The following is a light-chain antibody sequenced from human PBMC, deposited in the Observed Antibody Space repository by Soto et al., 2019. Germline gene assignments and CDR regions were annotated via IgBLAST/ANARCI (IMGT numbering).Light chain of an antibody. CDR1: QSVSSSY. J-gene: IGKJ2*01. CDR3: QQYGSSPST. V-gene: IGKV3-20*01. CDR2: GAS. Sequence: EIVLTQSPGTLSLSPGERATLSCRASQSVSSSYLAWYQQKPVQAPRLLIYGASSRATGIPDRFSGSGSGTDFNLTISRLEPEDFAVYYCQQYGSSPSTFGQGTKLEIK.